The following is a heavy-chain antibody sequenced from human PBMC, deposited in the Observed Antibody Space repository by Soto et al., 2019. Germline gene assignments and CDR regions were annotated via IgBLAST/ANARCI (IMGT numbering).Heavy chain of an antibody. CDR3: VRYEYDSSGHDDEH. V-gene: IGHV4-38-2*02. CDR1: GYSIDRGYY. Sequence: SETLSLTCSVSGYSIDRGYYWGWIRQAPERGLEWIGSISHRGATSYTPSLKSRAIISLDTSNNQFTLRLTSVTVADTATYYCVRYEYDSSGHDDEHRGQGTLVTVSS. J-gene: IGHJ4*02. D-gene: IGHD3-22*01. CDR2: ISHRGAT.